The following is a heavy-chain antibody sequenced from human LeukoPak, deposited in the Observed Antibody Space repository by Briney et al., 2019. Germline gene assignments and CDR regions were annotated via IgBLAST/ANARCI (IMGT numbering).Heavy chain of an antibody. CDR2: ISYDGSNI. Sequence: GGSLRLSCAASGFTFSRHGMHWVRQAPGKGLEWVAVISYDGSNIYYADSVKGRFTISRDNSKNTLYLQMNSLRAEDTAVYYCAKDPELYCGGDCYRYYFDYRGQGTLVTVSS. J-gene: IGHJ4*02. D-gene: IGHD2-21*02. V-gene: IGHV3-30*18. CDR3: AKDPELYCGGDCYRYYFDY. CDR1: GFTFSRHG.